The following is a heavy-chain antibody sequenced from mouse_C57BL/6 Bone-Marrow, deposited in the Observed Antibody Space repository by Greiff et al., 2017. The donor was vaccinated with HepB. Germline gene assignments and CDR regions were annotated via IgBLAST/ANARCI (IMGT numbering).Heavy chain of an antibody. CDR3: ARYGGLYDFDY. J-gene: IGHJ2*01. CDR1: GYTFTSYW. V-gene: IGHV1-69*01. Sequence: QVQLKQPGAELVMPGASVKLSCTASGYTFTSYWMHWVKPRPGQGLEWIGEIDPSDSYTTYNQKFKGKSTVTVDKSSSTAYMQLSSLTSEDSAVYYCARYGGLYDFDYWGQGTTRTVSS. D-gene: IGHD1-1*01. CDR2: IDPSDSYT.